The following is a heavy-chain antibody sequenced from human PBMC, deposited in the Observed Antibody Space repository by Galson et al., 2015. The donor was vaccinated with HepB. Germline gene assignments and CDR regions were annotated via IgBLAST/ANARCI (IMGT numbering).Heavy chain of an antibody. CDR3: AKDKNYDVYYYGMDV. D-gene: IGHD3-3*01. J-gene: IGHJ6*02. Sequence: SLRLSCAASGFTFSSYGMHWVRQAPGKGLEWVAVISYDGSNKYYADSVKGRFTISRDNSKNTLYLQMNSLRAEDTAVYYCAKDKNYDVYYYGMDVWGQGTTVTVSS. CDR1: GFTFSSYG. V-gene: IGHV3-30*18. CDR2: ISYDGSNK.